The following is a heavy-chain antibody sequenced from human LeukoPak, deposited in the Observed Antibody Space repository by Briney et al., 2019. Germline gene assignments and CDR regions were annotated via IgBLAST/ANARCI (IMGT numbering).Heavy chain of an antibody. Sequence: SETLSLTCAVYGGSFSGYYWSWIRQPPGKGLEWIGEINHSGSTNYNPSLKSRVTISVDTSKNQFSLKLSSVTAADTAVYYCARLALWFGERYDYWGQGTLVTVSS. CDR3: ARLALWFGERYDY. D-gene: IGHD3-10*01. CDR2: INHSGST. V-gene: IGHV4-34*01. CDR1: GGSFSGYY. J-gene: IGHJ4*02.